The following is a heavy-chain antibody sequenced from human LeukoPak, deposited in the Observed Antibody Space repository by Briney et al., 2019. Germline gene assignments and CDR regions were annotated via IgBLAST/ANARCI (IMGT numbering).Heavy chain of an antibody. CDR3: ARGRADFDY. Sequence: SGTLSLTCTVSGASISSYYWTWIRQTAGKGLEWIGHIYTSGSSNYNPSFRGRVTMSVDTSKNQFSLKLSFVTAADMAVYYCARGRADFDYWGQGILVTVSS. V-gene: IGHV4-4*07. CDR1: GASISSYY. CDR2: IYTSGSS. J-gene: IGHJ4*02.